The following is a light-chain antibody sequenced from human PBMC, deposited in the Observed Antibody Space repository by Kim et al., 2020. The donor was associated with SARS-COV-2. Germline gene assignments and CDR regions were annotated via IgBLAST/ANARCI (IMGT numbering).Light chain of an antibody. Sequence: DIVMTQSPLSLPVTPGEPASISCRSSQSLLHSNGYTYLDWYLQKPGQSPHFLIYLGSNRASGVPDRFSGSGSGTDFTLKISRVEAEDVGVYYCMQTLQTPPYTFGQGTKLEI. J-gene: IGKJ2*01. CDR2: LGS. CDR1: QSLLHSNGYTY. V-gene: IGKV2-28*01. CDR3: MQTLQTPPYT.